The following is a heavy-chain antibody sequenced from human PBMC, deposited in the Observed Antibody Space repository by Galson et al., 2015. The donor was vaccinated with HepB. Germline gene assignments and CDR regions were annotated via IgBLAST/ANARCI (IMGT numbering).Heavy chain of an antibody. CDR3: ARMADADYYDSSGYYKGAFDI. CDR1: GFTFSSYE. J-gene: IGHJ3*02. CDR2: ISSSGSTL. D-gene: IGHD3-22*01. Sequence: SLRLSCAASGFTFSSYEMNWVRQAPGKGLEWVSYISSSGSTLYYADSVKGRFTISRDNAKNSLYLQMNSLRAEDTAVYYCARMADADYYDSSGYYKGAFDIWGQGTMVTVSS. V-gene: IGHV3-48*03.